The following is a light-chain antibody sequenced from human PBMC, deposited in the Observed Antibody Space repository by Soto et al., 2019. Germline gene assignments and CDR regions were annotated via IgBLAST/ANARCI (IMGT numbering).Light chain of an antibody. V-gene: IGLV2-14*01. J-gene: IGLJ2*01. CDR2: DVS. CDR1: SSDVGGYNY. CDR3: SSYTSSSTLV. Sequence: QSALTQPASVFGSPGQSITISCTGTSSDVGGYNYVSWYQQHPGKAPKLMIYDVSNRPSGVSNRFSGSKSGNMASLTISGLQAEDEADYYCSSYTSSSTLVFGGGTKLTVL.